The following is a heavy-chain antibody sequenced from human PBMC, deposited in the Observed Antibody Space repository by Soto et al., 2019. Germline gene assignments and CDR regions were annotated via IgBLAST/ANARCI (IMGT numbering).Heavy chain of an antibody. Sequence: PSGTLSLTCTVSGGSISSGAYYWSWIRQRPGKGLEWIGYIYYRGSTYYNPSLKSRVTISVDTSKNQFSLKLSSVTAADTAVYYCARHLYDTSGYYPYYFDYWGQGTLVTVSS. D-gene: IGHD3-22*01. V-gene: IGHV4-31*03. CDR3: ARHLYDTSGYYPYYFDY. J-gene: IGHJ4*02. CDR2: IYYRGST. CDR1: GGSISSGAYY.